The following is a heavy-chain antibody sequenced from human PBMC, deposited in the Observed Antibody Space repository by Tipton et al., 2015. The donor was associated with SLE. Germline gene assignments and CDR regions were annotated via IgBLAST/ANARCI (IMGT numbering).Heavy chain of an antibody. CDR2: IYYSGST. Sequence: TLSLTCTVSGGSISSYYWSWIRQPPGKGLEWIGYIYYSGSTNYNPSLKSRVSISVDTSKNQFSLKLSSVSAADTAVYYCAGAVGQQLVHFDYWGQGTLVTVSS. J-gene: IGHJ4*02. V-gene: IGHV4-59*01. CDR3: AGAVGQQLVHFDY. D-gene: IGHD6-13*01. CDR1: GGSISSYY.